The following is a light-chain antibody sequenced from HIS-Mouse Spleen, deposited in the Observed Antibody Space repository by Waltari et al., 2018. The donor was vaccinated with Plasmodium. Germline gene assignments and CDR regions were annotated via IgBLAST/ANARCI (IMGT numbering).Light chain of an antibody. CDR3: AAWDDRLNGWV. J-gene: IGLJ3*02. V-gene: IGLV1-36*01. Sequence: QSVLTQPPSVSEAPRQRVTISCSGSSSNIGNNAVNWYQQLPGKAPKLLIYYDDLLPSGLPVRFSGSKSGTSASLAISGLQSEDEADYYCAAWDDRLNGWVFGGGTKLTVL. CDR2: YDD. CDR1: SSNIGNNA.